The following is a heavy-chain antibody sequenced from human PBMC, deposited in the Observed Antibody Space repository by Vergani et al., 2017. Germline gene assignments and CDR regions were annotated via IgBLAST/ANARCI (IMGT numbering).Heavy chain of an antibody. CDR1: GFTFGDYA. CDR2: IRSKAYGGTT. CDR3: TRDSYYYDSSGYYFSRGMDV. Sequence: EVQLVESGGGLVQPGRSLRLSCTASGFTFGDYAMSWVRQAPGKGLEWVGFIRSKAYGGTTEYAASVKGRFTISRDDSKSIAYLQMNSLKTEDTAVYYCTRDSYYYDSSGYYFSRGMDVWGQGTTVTVSS. D-gene: IGHD3-22*01. J-gene: IGHJ6*02. V-gene: IGHV3-49*04.